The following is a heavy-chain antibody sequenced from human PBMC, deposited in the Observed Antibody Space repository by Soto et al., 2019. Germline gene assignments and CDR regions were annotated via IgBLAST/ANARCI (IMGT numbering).Heavy chain of an antibody. CDR3: ASSVLPAAKDYYYYYGMDV. CDR1: GYTFTGYY. CDR2: INPNSGGT. V-gene: IGHV1-2*02. J-gene: IGHJ6*02. Sequence: ASVKVSCKASGYTFTGYYMHWVRQAPGQGLEWMGWINPNSGGTNYAQKFQGRVTMTRDTSISTAYMELSRLRSDDTAVYYCASSVLPAAKDYYYYYGMDVWGQGTTVSVSS. D-gene: IGHD2-2*01.